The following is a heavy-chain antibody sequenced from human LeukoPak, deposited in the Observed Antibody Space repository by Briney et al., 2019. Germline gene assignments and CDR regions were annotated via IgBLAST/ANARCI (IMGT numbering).Heavy chain of an antibody. V-gene: IGHV3-11*01. Sequence: MSGGSLRLSCAASGFTFSDYYMSWIRQAPGKGLEWVSYISSSGSTIYYADSVKGRFTISRDNAKNSLYLQMNSLRAEDTAVYYCARDVVRGVIFLRPYYYGMDVWGQGTTVTVSS. CDR2: ISSSGSTI. CDR3: ARDVVRGVIFLRPYYYGMDV. CDR1: GFTFSDYY. J-gene: IGHJ6*02. D-gene: IGHD3-10*01.